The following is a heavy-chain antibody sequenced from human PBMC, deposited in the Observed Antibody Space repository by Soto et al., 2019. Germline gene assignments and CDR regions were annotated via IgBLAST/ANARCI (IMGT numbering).Heavy chain of an antibody. CDR3: AHRRGGGTETHY. Sequence: QITLKESGPTLVKPTQTLTLTCTFSGFSLSTSGVGVGWIRQPPGKALEWLALIYWDDDKRYSPSLKSRLTITKDTSKNQVVLTMTNMDPVDTDTYYCAHRRGGGTETHYWGQGTLVTVSS. CDR2: IYWDDDK. V-gene: IGHV2-5*02. CDR1: GFSLSTSGVG. J-gene: IGHJ4*02. D-gene: IGHD3-16*01.